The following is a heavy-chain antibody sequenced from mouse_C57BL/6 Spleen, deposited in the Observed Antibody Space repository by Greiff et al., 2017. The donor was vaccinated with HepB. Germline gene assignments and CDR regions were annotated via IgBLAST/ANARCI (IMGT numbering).Heavy chain of an antibody. V-gene: IGHV8-12*01. CDR3: ARRAGGSNWYFDV. D-gene: IGHD4-1*01. J-gene: IGHJ1*03. CDR1: GFSLSTSGMG. Sequence: QVTLKESGPGILQSSQTLSLTCSFSGFSLSTSGMGVSWIRQPSGKGLEWLAHIYWDDDKRYNPSLKSRLTISKDTSRNQVFLKITSVDTADTATYYCARRAGGSNWYFDVWGTGTTVTVSS. CDR2: IYWDDDK.